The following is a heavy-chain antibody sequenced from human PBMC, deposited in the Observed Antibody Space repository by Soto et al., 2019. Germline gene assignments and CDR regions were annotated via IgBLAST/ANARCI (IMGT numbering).Heavy chain of an antibody. CDR1: GYAFSRYA. CDR3: ARERGSTATFDY. V-gene: IGHV1-3*01. D-gene: IGHD4-17*01. J-gene: IGHJ4*02. Sequence: QVQLVQSGAEVKKPGASVKVSCKASGYAFSRYAINWIRQAPGQGLEWLGWINAGSGGTKYSQNFQGRVTITRDTDASTVYLELSSLRSDDTAVYYCARERGSTATFDYWGQGTLVTVSS. CDR2: INAGSGGT.